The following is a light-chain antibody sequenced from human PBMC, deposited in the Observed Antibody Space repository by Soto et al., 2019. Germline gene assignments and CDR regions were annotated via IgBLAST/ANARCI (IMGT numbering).Light chain of an antibody. CDR2: RAS. CDR1: QNIYSN. V-gene: IGKV3-15*01. Sequence: IVMTQSPATLSVSPGERATLSCRASQNIYSNVAWYQQRPGQAPRLLIYRASTRATGIPARFSGSGSGTEFTLTISSRQSEDFTVYSCLQYHNLWAFGQGTKVEI. J-gene: IGKJ1*01. CDR3: LQYHNLWA.